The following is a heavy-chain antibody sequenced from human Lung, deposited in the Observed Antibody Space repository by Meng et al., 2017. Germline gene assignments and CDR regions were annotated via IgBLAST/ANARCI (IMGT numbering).Heavy chain of an antibody. CDR3: SGHIDY. CDR2: IKSKPDGETI. Sequence: EGQWVESGGALVELGGSLPPSCEGTGFTFSNAWMTWVRQGPGKRLEWVGRIKSKPDGETIDYAAPVKGRFTISSDDSKNTVYLQINSLKTEDTALYYCSGHIDYWGQGTLVTVSS. J-gene: IGHJ4*02. V-gene: IGHV3-15*02. CDR1: GFTFSNAW.